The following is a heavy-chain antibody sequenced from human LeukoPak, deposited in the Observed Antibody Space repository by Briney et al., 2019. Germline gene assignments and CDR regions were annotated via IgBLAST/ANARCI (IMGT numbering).Heavy chain of an antibody. CDR2: IDYSGST. J-gene: IGHJ5*02. V-gene: IGHV4-34*01. CDR1: GRSFSGYY. CDR3: AREVDAAAAYNWFDP. D-gene: IGHD2-2*01. Sequence: PSETLSLTCAVYGRSFSGYYWTWIRQPPGKGLEWIGTIDYSGSTYYNPSLKSRVTISVDTSKNQFSLKLSSVTAADTAVYYCAREVDAAAAYNWFDPWGQGTLVTVSS.